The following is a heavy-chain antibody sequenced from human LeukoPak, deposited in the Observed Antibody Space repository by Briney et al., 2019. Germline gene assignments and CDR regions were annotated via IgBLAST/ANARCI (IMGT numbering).Heavy chain of an antibody. V-gene: IGHV3-33*01. J-gene: IGHJ4*02. CDR1: GFTFSSYG. CDR3: ARDSYYDSSGYPNY. D-gene: IGHD3-22*01. Sequence: GGSLRLSCAASGFTFSSYGMHWVRQAPGKGLEWVAVIWYDGSNKYYADSVKGRFTISGDNSKNTLYLQMNSLRAEDTAVYYCARDSYYDSSGYPNYWGQGTLVTVSS. CDR2: IWYDGSNK.